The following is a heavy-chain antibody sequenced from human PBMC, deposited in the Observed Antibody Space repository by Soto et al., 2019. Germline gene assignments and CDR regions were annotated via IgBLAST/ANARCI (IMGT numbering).Heavy chain of an antibody. J-gene: IGHJ1*01. Sequence: QVQLVQSGAEVKKPGSSVKVSCKASGGTFSSYAISWVRQAPGQGLEWMGGIIPIFGTANYAQKFQGRVTITANKTTSTAYMELSSMRSEDTAVYNCARDENQLPKGYFQHWGQGTLVTVSS. CDR1: GGTFSSYA. CDR2: IIPIFGTA. D-gene: IGHD2-2*01. CDR3: ARDENQLPKGYFQH. V-gene: IGHV1-69*14.